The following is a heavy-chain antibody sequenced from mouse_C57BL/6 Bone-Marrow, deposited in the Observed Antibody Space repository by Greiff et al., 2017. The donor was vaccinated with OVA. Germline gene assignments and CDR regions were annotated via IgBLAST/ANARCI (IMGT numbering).Heavy chain of an antibody. J-gene: IGHJ2*01. CDR3: ARKREVSPFDD. Sequence: EVQVVESGGDLVKPGGSLKLSCAASGFTFRSYGMSWVRQTPDKRLAWVATISSGGSYTYYPDSVKGRFTISRDNAKNTLYLQMSSLKSEDTARYYCARKREVSPFDDWGKGTTLTVSS. CDR2: ISSGGSYT. D-gene: IGHD2-2*01. CDR1: GFTFRSYG. V-gene: IGHV5-6*01.